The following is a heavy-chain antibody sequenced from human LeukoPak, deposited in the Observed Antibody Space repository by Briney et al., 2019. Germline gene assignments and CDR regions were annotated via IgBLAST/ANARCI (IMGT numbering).Heavy chain of an antibody. CDR3: ARGRDCSGRSCYRWWFDP. CDR2: INAGNGNT. V-gene: IGHV1-3*01. D-gene: IGHD2-15*01. Sequence: ASVKVSCKASGYTFTSYAMHWVRQAPGQRLEWMGWINAGNGNTKYSQKFQGRVTITRDTSASTAYMELSSLRSEDTAVYYCARGRDCSGRSCYRWWFDPWGQGTLVTVSS. J-gene: IGHJ5*02. CDR1: GYTFTSYA.